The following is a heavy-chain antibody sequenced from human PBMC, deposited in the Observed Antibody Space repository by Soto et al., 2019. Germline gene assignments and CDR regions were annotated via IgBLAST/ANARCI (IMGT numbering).Heavy chain of an antibody. CDR1: GGSFSGCY. CDR3: ARGQGIPSSSWANYYYGMDV. D-gene: IGHD6-13*01. CDR2: INHSGST. V-gene: IGHV4-34*01. J-gene: IGHJ6*02. Sequence: PSETLSLTCAVYGGSFSGCYWSRIRQPPGKGLEWIGEINHSGSTNYNPSLKSRVTISVDTSKNQFSLKLSSVTAADTAVYYCARGQGIPSSSWANYYYGMDVWGQGTTVTVSS.